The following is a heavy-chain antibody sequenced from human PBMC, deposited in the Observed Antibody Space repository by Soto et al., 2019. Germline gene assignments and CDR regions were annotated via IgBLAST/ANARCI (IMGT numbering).Heavy chain of an antibody. CDR2: IIPIFGTA. CDR3: ARDRHSYGYVSFDY. J-gene: IGHJ4*02. Sequence: SVKVSCKASGVTFSSYAISWVRQAPGQGLEWMGGIIPIFGTANYAQKFQGRVTITADESTSTAYMELSSLRSEDTAVYYCARDRHSYGYVSFDYWGQGTLVTVSS. D-gene: IGHD5-18*01. V-gene: IGHV1-69*13. CDR1: GVTFSSYA.